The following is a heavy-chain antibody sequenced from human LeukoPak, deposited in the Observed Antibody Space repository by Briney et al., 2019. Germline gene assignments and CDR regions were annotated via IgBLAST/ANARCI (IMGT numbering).Heavy chain of an antibody. V-gene: IGHV4-30-4*01. J-gene: IGHJ6*02. Sequence: PSQTLSLTCTVSGGSISSGDYYWSWIRQPPGKGLEWIGYIYYSGSTYYNPSLKSRITISVDTSKNQFSLKLSSVTAADTAVYYCARQRGDTAMVTPYYYGMDVWGQGTTVTVSS. CDR1: GGSISSGDYY. CDR3: ARQRGDTAMVTPYYYGMDV. D-gene: IGHD5-18*01. CDR2: IYYSGST.